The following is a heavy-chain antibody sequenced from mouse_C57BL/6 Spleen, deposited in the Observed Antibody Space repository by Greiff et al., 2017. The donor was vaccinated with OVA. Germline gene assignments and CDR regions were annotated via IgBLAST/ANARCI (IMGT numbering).Heavy chain of an antibody. V-gene: IGHV1-69*01. J-gene: IGHJ3*01. CDR2: IDPSDSYT. CDR3: ARSTTAPVAY. CDR1: GYTFTSYW. Sequence: QVQLQQPGAELVMPGASVKLSCKASGYTFTSYWMHWVKQRPGQGLEWIGEIDPSDSYTNYNQKFKGKSTLTVDKSSSTAYMQLSSLTSEDSAVYYCARSTTAPVAYWGQGTLVTVSA. D-gene: IGHD1-2*01.